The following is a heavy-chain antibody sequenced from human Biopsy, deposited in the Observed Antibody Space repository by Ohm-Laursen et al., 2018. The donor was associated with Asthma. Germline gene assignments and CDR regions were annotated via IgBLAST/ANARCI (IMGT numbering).Heavy chain of an antibody. CDR1: GGMFSNFA. D-gene: IGHD6-19*01. Sequence: SSVKVSYKASGGMFSNFAISWVRRAPGQGLEWLGGIMTVFGTTNYAQKFQGRVTITADESTSTAYMEVTSLRSEDPAIYYCARCQVGYSSGWSLLLKKIYYSGMDVWGQGTAVTVSS. CDR2: IMTVFGTT. V-gene: IGHV1-69*01. J-gene: IGHJ6*02. CDR3: ARCQVGYSSGWSLLLKKIYYSGMDV.